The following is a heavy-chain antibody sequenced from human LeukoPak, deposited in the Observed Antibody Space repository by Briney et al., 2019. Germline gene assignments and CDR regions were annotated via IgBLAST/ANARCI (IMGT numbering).Heavy chain of an antibody. CDR1: GGSISSYY. CDR2: IYYSGST. CDR3: ARQHSYDYSYYYYYMDV. J-gene: IGHJ6*03. Sequence: PSETLSLTCTVSGGSISSYYWSWIRQPPGKGLEWIGYIYYSGSTNYNPSLKSRVTISVDTSKNQFSLKLSSVTAADTAVYYCARQHSYDYSYYYYYMDVWGKGTTVTVSS. V-gene: IGHV4-59*01. D-gene: IGHD5-18*01.